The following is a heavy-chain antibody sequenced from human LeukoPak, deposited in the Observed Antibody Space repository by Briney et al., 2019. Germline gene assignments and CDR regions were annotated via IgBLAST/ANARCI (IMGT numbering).Heavy chain of an antibody. CDR3: ARDFSLQQVVVITTASFDY. J-gene: IGHJ4*02. D-gene: IGHD3-22*01. CDR2: ISYDGSNK. V-gene: IGHV3-30-3*01. Sequence: QAGGSLRLSCAASGFTFSSYAMHWVRQAPGKGLEWVAVISYDGSNKYYADSVKGRFTISRDNSKNTLYLQMNSLRAEDTAVYYCARDFSLQQVVVITTASFDYWGQGTLVTVSS. CDR1: GFTFSSYA.